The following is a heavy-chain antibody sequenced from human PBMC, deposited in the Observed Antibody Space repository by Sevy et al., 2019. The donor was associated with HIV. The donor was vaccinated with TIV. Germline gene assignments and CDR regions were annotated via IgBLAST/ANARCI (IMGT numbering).Heavy chain of an antibody. CDR1: GGSISSSYYY. CDR3: VRHRPQWELGGWYFDL. CDR2: FYYSRST. Sequence: SETLSLTCTVSGGSISSSYYYWGWLRQPPGKGLEWIDSFYYSRSTYYNPSLKSRVTISVDTSKNQFSLNLSSVTAADTAVYYCVRHRPQWELGGWYFDLWGRGTLVTVSS. J-gene: IGHJ2*01. V-gene: IGHV4-39*01. D-gene: IGHD1-26*01.